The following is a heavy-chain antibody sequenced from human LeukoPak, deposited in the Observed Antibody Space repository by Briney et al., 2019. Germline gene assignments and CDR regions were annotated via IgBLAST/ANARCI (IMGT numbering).Heavy chain of an antibody. CDR2: ISSSGSTI. CDR3: ARAPVVTPLSKNYGMDV. CDR1: GFTFSDYY. V-gene: IGHV3-11*01. J-gene: IGHJ6*02. Sequence: PGGSLRLSCAASGFTFSDYYMSWIRQAPGKGLEWVSYISSSGSTIYYADSVKGRFTISRDNAKNSLYLQMNSLRAEDTAVYYCARAPVVTPLSKNYGMDVWGQGTTVTVSS. D-gene: IGHD4-23*01.